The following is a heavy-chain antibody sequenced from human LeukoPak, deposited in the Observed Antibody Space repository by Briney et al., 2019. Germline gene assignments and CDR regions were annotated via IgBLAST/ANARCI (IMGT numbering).Heavy chain of an antibody. CDR2: INPSGGST. CDR3: ARVAPMVRGVSYFDY. D-gene: IGHD3-10*01. J-gene: IGHJ4*02. Sequence: ASVKVSCKASGYTFTSYYMHWVRQAPGQGLEWMGIINPSGGSTSYAQKFQGRVTMTRDTSTSTVYMELSSLRSEDTAVYYCARVAPMVRGVSYFDYWGQGTLVTVSS. V-gene: IGHV1-46*01. CDR1: GYTFTSYY.